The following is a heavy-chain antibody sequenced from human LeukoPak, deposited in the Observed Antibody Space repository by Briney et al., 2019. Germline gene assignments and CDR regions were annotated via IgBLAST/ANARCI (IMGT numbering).Heavy chain of an antibody. CDR2: FDPEDGET. D-gene: IGHD3-16*02. Sequence: ASVKVSCKVSGYTLTELSMHWVRQAPGKGLEWMGGFDPEDGETIYAQKFQGIVTMTEDTSTDTAYKEQSSLRSEDTAVYYCATQKKYDYDWGSYRLDYWGQGTLVTVSS. V-gene: IGHV1-24*01. CDR3: ATQKKYDYDWGSYRLDY. J-gene: IGHJ4*02. CDR1: GYTLTELS.